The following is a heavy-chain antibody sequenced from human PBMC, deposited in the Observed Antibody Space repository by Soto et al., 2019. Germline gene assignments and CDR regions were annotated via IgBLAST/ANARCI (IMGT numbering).Heavy chain of an antibody. V-gene: IGHV3-23*01. CDR2: ITGSGGYT. J-gene: IGHJ6*02. CDR1: GFTFSSYA. Sequence: EVQLLESGGGLVQPGGSLRLPGAASGFTFSSYAMSWVRQAPGKGLEWVSDITGSGGYTFYADSVTGRFTISRDNSKNTLYLQMSSLRAEDTAVYYCAKERYYDILTGPENYYYHYGMDVWGQGTTVTVSS. D-gene: IGHD3-9*01. CDR3: AKERYYDILTGPENYYYHYGMDV.